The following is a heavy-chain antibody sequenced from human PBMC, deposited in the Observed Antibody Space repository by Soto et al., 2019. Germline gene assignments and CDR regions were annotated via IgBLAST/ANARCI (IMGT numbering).Heavy chain of an antibody. D-gene: IGHD3-10*01. Sequence: KSSETLSLTCTVSGGSISSSSYYWGWIRQPPGKGLEWIGSIYYSGSTYYNPSLKGRVTISVDTSKNQFSLKLSSVTAADTAVYYCARQSKNDGITMVRGAFLDYWGQGTLVTVSS. CDR1: GGSISSSSYY. V-gene: IGHV4-39*01. J-gene: IGHJ4*02. CDR2: IYYSGST. CDR3: ARQSKNDGITMVRGAFLDY.